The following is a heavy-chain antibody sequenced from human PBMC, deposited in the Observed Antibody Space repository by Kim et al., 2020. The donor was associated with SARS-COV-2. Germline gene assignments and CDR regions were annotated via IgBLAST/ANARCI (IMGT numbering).Heavy chain of an antibody. CDR3: ARAGIVGATGDY. V-gene: IGHV4-34*01. CDR2: INHSGST. D-gene: IGHD1-26*01. J-gene: IGHJ4*02. CDR1: GGSFSGYY. Sequence: SETLSLTCAVYGGSFSGYYWSWIRQPPGKGLEWIGEINHSGSTNYNPSLKSRVTISVDTSKNQFSLKLSSVTAADTAVYYCARAGIVGATGDYWGQGTLVTVSS.